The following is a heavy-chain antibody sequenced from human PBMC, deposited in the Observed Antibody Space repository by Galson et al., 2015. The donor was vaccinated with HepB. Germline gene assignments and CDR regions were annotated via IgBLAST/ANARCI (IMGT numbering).Heavy chain of an antibody. D-gene: IGHD3/OR15-3a*01. CDR2: IYSGGST. CDR3: ARVDWNYGMDV. J-gene: IGHJ6*02. Sequence: SLRLSCPVSEFIVSSNYMSWVRPAPGKGLEWVSVIYSGGSTYYADSVKGRFTISRDNSKNTLYLQMYSLRAEDTAVYYCARVDWNYGMDVWGQGTTVTVSS. CDR1: EFIVSSNY. V-gene: IGHV3-53*01.